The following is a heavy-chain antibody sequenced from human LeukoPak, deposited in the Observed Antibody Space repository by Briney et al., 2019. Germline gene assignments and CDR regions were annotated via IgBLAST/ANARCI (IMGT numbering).Heavy chain of an antibody. CDR3: ARGRYYYDSSGYYQYYFDY. J-gene: IGHJ4*02. Sequence: ASVKVSCKASGYTFTSYGISWVRQATGQGLEWMGGMNPNSGNTGYAQKFQGRVTMTRNTSISTAYMELSSLRSEDTAVYYCARGRYYYDSSGYYQYYFDYWGQGTLVTVSS. D-gene: IGHD3-22*01. V-gene: IGHV1-8*02. CDR2: MNPNSGNT. CDR1: GYTFTSYG.